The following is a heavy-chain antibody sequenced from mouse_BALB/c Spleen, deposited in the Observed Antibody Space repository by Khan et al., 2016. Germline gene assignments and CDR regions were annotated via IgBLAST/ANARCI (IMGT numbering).Heavy chain of an antibody. Sequence: VQLQESGAELVRPGVSVKISCKGSGSTFTDYTLHWVKQSHAKSLEWIGVISTYHGDATYNQKFKGKATMTVDKSSSTAYMELARLTSEDSAIYYCATRSTIITTTGDMDYWGQGTSVTVSS. CDR2: ISTYHGDA. CDR3: ATRSTIITTTGDMDY. J-gene: IGHJ4*01. D-gene: IGHD2-4*01. V-gene: IGHV1S137*01. CDR1: GSTFTDYT.